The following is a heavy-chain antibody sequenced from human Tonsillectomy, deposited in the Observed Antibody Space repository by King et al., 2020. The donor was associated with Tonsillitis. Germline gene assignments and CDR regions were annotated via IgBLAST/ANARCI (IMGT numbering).Heavy chain of an antibody. V-gene: IGHV1-18*01. CDR1: GYTFVNYG. D-gene: IGHD3-9*01. J-gene: IGHJ3*02. CDR2: IGAYNGDT. CDR3: ARVSYYDNRSPDDAFDI. Sequence: VQLVESGAEVKKPGASVKVSCKAFGYTFVNYGISWARQAPGQGLEWMGWIGAYNGDTNSEQRFQDRLTLTTDTSTNTAYVELRSLRGDDTAVYYCARVSYYDNRSPDDAFDIWGQGTMVTVSS.